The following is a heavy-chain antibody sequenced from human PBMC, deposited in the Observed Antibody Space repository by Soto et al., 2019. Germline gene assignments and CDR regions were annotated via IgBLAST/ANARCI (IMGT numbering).Heavy chain of an antibody. V-gene: IGHV3-48*03. Sequence: EVQLVESGGGLVQPGGSLRLSCGASGFTFSSYAMTWVRQAPGKGLEWVSNIGSSGSPKYYADSVKGRFTISRDNAKNSLYLKRSSLRDEDRAVYYCPSDPTGMGLRGHCFDCWGQGRLVTVSS. CDR2: IGSSGSPK. D-gene: IGHD1-26*01. CDR1: GFTFSSYA. CDR3: PSDPTGMGLRGHCFDC. J-gene: IGHJ4*02.